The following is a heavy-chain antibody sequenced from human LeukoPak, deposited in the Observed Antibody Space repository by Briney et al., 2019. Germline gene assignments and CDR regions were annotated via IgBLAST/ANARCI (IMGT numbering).Heavy chain of an antibody. D-gene: IGHD6-19*01. V-gene: IGHV4-59*07. CDR3: ARVPSGGWYRDAFDI. J-gene: IGHJ3*02. Sequence: PSDTLSLTCTVSGGSISSYYWSWIRQPPGKGLEWIGDIYYSGSTTYNPSLKSRVTISVDTSKNQFSLKLRSVAAADTAVYYCARVPSGGWYRDAFDIWGEGTMVTVSS. CDR1: GGSISSYY. CDR2: IYYSGST.